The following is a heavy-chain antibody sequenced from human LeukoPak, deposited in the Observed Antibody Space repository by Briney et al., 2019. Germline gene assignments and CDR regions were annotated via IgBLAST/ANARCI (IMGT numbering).Heavy chain of an antibody. V-gene: IGHV4-31*03. D-gene: IGHD6-25*01. CDR3: AQRSDVEGWFDP. CDR2: IYYSGST. Sequence: HSQTLSLTCTVSGGTLSSGGYYWSWIRQHPGKGLEWIGYIYYSGSTYYNPSLKSRVTISLDRSENQFSLQRSSVTAAATAVYYCAQRSDVEGWFDPWGQGTLVTVSS. J-gene: IGHJ5*02. CDR1: GGTLSSGGYY.